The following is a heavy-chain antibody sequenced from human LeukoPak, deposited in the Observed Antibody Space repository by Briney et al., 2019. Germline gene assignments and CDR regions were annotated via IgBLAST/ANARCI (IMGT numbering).Heavy chain of an antibody. Sequence: ASVKVSCKASGATFISYAMSWVRQAPGQGLEWMGGVIPIFGTANYAQKFQGRVTITADKSTSTAYMELSSLRSEDTAVYYCARAPRLEDSSGYYPLYFDYWGQGTLVTVSS. CDR3: ARAPRLEDSSGYYPLYFDY. CDR1: GATFISYA. CDR2: VIPIFGTA. J-gene: IGHJ4*02. D-gene: IGHD3-22*01. V-gene: IGHV1-69*06.